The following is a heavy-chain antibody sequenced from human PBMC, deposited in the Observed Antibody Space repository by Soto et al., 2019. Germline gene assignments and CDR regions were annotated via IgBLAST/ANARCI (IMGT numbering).Heavy chain of an antibody. D-gene: IGHD6-13*01. CDR3: ARGPVGSSSWYVYAFDI. J-gene: IGHJ3*02. CDR1: GDSVSLNSAA. Sequence: SQTLSLTCAISGDSVSLNSAAWNWIRQSPSRGLEWLGRTYYRSKWYNDYAVSVKSRITINPDTSKNQFSLQLNSVTPEDTAVYYCARGPVGSSSWYVYAFDIWGQGTMVTVSS. CDR2: TYYRSKWYN. V-gene: IGHV6-1*01.